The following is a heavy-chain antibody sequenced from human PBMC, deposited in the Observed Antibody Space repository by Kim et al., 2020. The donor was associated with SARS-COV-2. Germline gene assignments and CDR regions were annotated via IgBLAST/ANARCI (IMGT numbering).Heavy chain of an antibody. CDR3: ARGHHITDIVVVPAAPPHYYYYYYGMDV. CDR1: GGSFSGYY. V-gene: IGHV4-34*01. CDR2: INHSGST. J-gene: IGHJ6*02. D-gene: IGHD2-2*01. Sequence: SETLSLTCAVYGGSFSGYYWSWIRQPPGKGLEWIGEINHSGSTNYNPSLKSRVTISVDTSKNQFSLKLSSVTAADTAVYYCARGHHITDIVVVPAAPPHYYYYYYGMDVWGQGTPVTVSS.